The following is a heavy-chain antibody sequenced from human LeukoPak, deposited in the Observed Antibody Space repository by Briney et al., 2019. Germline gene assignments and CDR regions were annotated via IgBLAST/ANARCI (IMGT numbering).Heavy chain of an antibody. Sequence: GGSLRLSCTASGFTLGGHDMHWVRQTTGDGLEWVAAVSAGHHAFYADSVKGRFTISRDNAKNTLYLQMNSLRAEDTAVYYCASYRGVAVAGTPTWGQGTLVTVSS. CDR3: ASYRGVAVAGTPT. CDR1: GFTLGGHD. J-gene: IGHJ4*02. D-gene: IGHD6-19*01. CDR2: VSAGHHA. V-gene: IGHV3-13*01.